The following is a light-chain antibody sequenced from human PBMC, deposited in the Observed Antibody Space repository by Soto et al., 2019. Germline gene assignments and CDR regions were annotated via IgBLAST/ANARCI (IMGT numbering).Light chain of an antibody. Sequence: DIVMTQSPLSLPVTPGEPASISCRSSQSLLHSNGYKYLDWYLQKPGQSPQLLIYLGSNRAFGVADRFSGSGSGTDFTLKISRVEAEDVGVYYCMQPLQSWTFGQGTKVEI. CDR2: LGS. CDR1: QSLLHSNGYKY. CDR3: MQPLQSWT. V-gene: IGKV2-28*01. J-gene: IGKJ1*01.